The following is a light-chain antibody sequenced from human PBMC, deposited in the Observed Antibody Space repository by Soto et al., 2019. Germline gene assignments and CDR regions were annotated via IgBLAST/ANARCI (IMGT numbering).Light chain of an antibody. Sequence: DIQMTQSPSTLSASVGDRVTITCRASQSISSWLAWYQQKPGKAPKLLINKASSLESGVPSRFSGSGSGTEFTLTISSPQPDDFATYYCQHFNSYPWTFGQGTKVDIK. CDR2: KAS. V-gene: IGKV1-5*03. CDR3: QHFNSYPWT. CDR1: QSISSW. J-gene: IGKJ1*01.